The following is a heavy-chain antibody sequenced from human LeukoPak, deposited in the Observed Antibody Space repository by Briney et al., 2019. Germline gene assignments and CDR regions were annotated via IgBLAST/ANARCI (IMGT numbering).Heavy chain of an antibody. D-gene: IGHD1-7*01. V-gene: IGHV4-4*07. J-gene: IGHJ5*02. CDR3: AREGITGTTEWFDP. CDR2: IYTSGST. CDR1: GGSISSYY. Sequence: PSETLFLTCTVSGGSISSYYWSWIRQPAGKGLEWIGRIYTSGSTNYNPSLKSRVTMSVDTSKNQFSLKLSSVTAADTAVYYCAREGITGTTEWFDPWGQGTLVTVSS.